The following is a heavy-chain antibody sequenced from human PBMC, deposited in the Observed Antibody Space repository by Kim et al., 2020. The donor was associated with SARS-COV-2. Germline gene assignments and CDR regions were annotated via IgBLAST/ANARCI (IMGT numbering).Heavy chain of an antibody. J-gene: IGHJ6*02. CDR1: GFTFSSYS. CDR2: ISSSSSYI. CDR3: ARDRIGQISNILGYYYYGMDV. D-gene: IGHD3-16*01. Sequence: GGSLRLSCAASGFTFSSYSMNWVRQAPGKGLEWVSSISSSSSYIYYADSVKGRFTISRDNAKNSLYLQMNSLRAEDTAVYYCARDRIGQISNILGYYYYGMDVWGQGTTVTVSS. V-gene: IGHV3-21*01.